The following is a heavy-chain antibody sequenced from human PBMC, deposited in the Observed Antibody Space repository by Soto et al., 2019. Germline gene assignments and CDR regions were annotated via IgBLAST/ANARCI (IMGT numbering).Heavy chain of an antibody. CDR2: IYPGDSDT. CDR3: ARHGVRGVIWDYGMDV. J-gene: IGHJ6*02. CDR1: GYSFTSYW. D-gene: IGHD3-10*01. V-gene: IGHV5-51*01. Sequence: GESLKISCKGSGYSFTSYWIGWVRQMPGKGLEWMGIIYPGDSDTRYSPSFQGQVTISADKSISTAYLQWSSLKASDTAMYYCARHGVRGVIWDYGMDVWGQGTTVTVSS.